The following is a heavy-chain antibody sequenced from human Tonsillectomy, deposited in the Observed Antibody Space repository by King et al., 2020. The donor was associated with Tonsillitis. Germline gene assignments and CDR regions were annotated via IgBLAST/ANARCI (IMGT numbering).Heavy chain of an antibody. V-gene: IGHV3-23*04. CDR1: GFTFSTYA. Sequence: VQLVESGGDLVHPGGSLRLSCAASGFTFSTYAMVWVRQAPGKGLEWVSAISGSGGSTYYADSVKGRFTISRDNYKNTLYLQMNSLRAEDTAVYYCANGCSGGSCCFNIWGQGTMVTVSS. D-gene: IGHD2-15*01. CDR3: ANGCSGGSCCFNI. J-gene: IGHJ3*02. CDR2: ISGSGGST.